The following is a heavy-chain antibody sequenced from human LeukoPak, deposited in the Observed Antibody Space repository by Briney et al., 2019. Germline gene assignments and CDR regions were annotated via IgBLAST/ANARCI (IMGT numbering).Heavy chain of an antibody. CDR3: AREYGSGSYYLWFDY. CDR1: GFTFDDYG. CDR2: INWNGGST. J-gene: IGHJ4*02. Sequence: PGGSLRLSCAASGFTFDDYGMSWVRQAPGKGLEWVSGINWNGGSTGYADSVKGRFTISRDNSKNTLYLQMNSLRAEDTAVYYCAREYGSGSYYLWFDYWGQGTLVTVSS. D-gene: IGHD3-10*01. V-gene: IGHV3-20*04.